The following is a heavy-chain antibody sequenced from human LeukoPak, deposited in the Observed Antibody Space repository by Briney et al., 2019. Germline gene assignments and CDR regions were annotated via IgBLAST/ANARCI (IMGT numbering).Heavy chain of an antibody. CDR2: IKQDGSEK. V-gene: IGHV3-7*04. CDR3: ARDPYYYGSGSYFDP. CDR1: GFTFSRYE. Sequence: GGSLRLSCAASGFTFSRYEVNWVRQAPGKGLEWVANIKQDGSEKYYVDSVKGRFTISRDNAKNSLYLQMNSLRAEDTAVYYCARDPYYYGSGSYFDPWGQGTLVTVSS. J-gene: IGHJ5*02. D-gene: IGHD3-10*01.